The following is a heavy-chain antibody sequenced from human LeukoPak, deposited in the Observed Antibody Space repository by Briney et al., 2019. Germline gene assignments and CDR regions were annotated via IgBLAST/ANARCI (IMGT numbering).Heavy chain of an antibody. CDR2: LYYIGST. J-gene: IGHJ4*02. CDR1: GGSISSSSYY. V-gene: IGHV4-39*07. D-gene: IGHD6-19*01. Sequence: SETLSLTCTVSGGSISSSSYYWGWIRQPPGKGLEWIGSLYYIGSTYYNPSLKSRVTISLDTSKIQFSLRLSSVTAADTAVYYCAREAEDTPGYSTGWLDWGQGTLVTVSS. CDR3: AREAEDTPGYSTGWLD.